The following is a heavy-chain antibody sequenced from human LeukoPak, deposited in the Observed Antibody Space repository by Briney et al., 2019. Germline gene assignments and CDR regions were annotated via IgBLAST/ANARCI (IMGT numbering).Heavy chain of an antibody. CDR2: IKQDGSEK. Sequence: GGSLRLSCAASGFTFSGYWMSWVRQAPGKGLEWVANIKQDGSEKYYVDSVKGRFTVSRDNAKSSLYLQMNSLRAEDTAVYYCASDHRGVFDYWGQGTLVTVSS. CDR1: GFTFSGYW. V-gene: IGHV3-7*03. J-gene: IGHJ4*02. CDR3: ASDHRGVFDY.